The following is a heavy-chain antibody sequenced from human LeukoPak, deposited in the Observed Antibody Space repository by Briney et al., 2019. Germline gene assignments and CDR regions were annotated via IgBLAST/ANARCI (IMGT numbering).Heavy chain of an antibody. D-gene: IGHD4-23*01. CDR3: AKDRFDYGGNGVFDY. V-gene: IGHV3-23*01. J-gene: IGHJ4*02. CDR2: ISGSGGST. CDR1: GFTFSSYA. Sequence: PGGSLRLSCAASGFTFSSYAMSWFRQAPGKGLEWVSAISGSGGSTYYADSVKGRFTISRDNSKNTRYLQMNSLRAEDTAVYYCAKDRFDYGGNGVFDYWGQGTLVTVSS.